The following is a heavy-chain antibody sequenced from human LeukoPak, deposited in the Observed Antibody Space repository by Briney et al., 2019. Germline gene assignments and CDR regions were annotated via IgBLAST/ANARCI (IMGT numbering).Heavy chain of an antibody. D-gene: IGHD4-17*01. CDR1: GYSFNNYD. J-gene: IGHJ4*02. Sequence: ASVKVSCTASGYSFNNYDINWVRQAPGQGLEWMGWMNPNSGNTGYAQNFRGRVTMTRTTSIKTAYMTLSSLTSDDMAVYYCVRGDKADYSDYVMWGQGTLVTVSS. CDR2: MNPNSGNT. V-gene: IGHV1-8*01. CDR3: VRGDKADYSDYVM.